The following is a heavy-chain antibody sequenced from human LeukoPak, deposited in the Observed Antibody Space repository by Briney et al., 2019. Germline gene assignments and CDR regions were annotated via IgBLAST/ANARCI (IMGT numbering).Heavy chain of an antibody. CDR2: ISGSGGST. CDR3: ARSSGYSSGWSIIDY. D-gene: IGHD6-19*01. J-gene: IGHJ4*02. Sequence: LSGGSLRLSCAASGFTFSNYGMSWVRQAPGKGLEWVSAISGSGGSTYYADSVKGRFTISRDNSKNTLYLQMNSLRAEDTAVYYCARSSGYSSGWSIIDYWGQGTLVTVSS. CDR1: GFTFSNYG. V-gene: IGHV3-23*01.